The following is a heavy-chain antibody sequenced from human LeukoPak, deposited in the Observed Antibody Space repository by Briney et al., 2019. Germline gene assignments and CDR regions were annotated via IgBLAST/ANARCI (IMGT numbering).Heavy chain of an antibody. D-gene: IGHD3-10*01. V-gene: IGHV4-39*07. J-gene: IGHJ4*02. Sequence: SETLSLTCTVSGGSISSNTYYWGWIRQPPGKGLEWIGSVYYSGSTYYNPSLKSRVTISVDTSKNQFSLKLSSVTAADTAVYYCARARPSFTNLGSDYFDYWGQGTLVTVSS. CDR2: VYYSGST. CDR1: GGSISSNTYY. CDR3: ARARPSFTNLGSDYFDY.